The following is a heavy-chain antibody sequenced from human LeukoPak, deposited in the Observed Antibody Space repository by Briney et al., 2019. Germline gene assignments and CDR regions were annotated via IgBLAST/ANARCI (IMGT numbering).Heavy chain of an antibody. CDR1: GGSISSYY. V-gene: IGHV4-59*08. CDR3: ARRTGVIFDY. J-gene: IGHJ4*02. Sequence: SETLSLTCTVSGGSISSYYWSWIRQPPGKGLEWIGYIYYSGSTNYNPSLKSRVTISVDTSKNQFSLKLSSVTAADTAVYYCARRTGVIFDYWGQGTLVTVSS. CDR2: IYYSGST. D-gene: IGHD3/OR15-3a*01.